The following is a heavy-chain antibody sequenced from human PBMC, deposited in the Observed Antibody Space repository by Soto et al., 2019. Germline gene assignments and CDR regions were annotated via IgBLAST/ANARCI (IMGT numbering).Heavy chain of an antibody. Sequence: EVQLLESGGGLVQPGGSLRLSCAASGFTFSSYAMSWVRQAPGKGLEWVSAISGSGGSTYYADSVKGRFTISRDNSKNTLYLQMNSLRAEDTAVYYCAKHGYSSGWYDYYYYGMDVWGQGTTVTVSS. V-gene: IGHV3-23*01. CDR1: GFTFSSYA. D-gene: IGHD6-19*01. J-gene: IGHJ6*02. CDR2: ISGSGGST. CDR3: AKHGYSSGWYDYYYYGMDV.